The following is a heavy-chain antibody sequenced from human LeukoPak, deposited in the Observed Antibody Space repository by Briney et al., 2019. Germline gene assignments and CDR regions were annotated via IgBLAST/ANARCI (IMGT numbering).Heavy chain of an antibody. CDR3: ARAPRENWFDP. CDR2: IYYSRST. D-gene: IGHD3-10*01. Sequence: SETLSLTCTVSGASISSGGYYWNWIRQPPGKGLEWIGYIYYSRSTSYSPSLKSRLTISVDTSKNQFSLKLSSVTAADTAVYYCARAPRENWFDPWGQGTLVTVSA. CDR1: GASISSGGYY. J-gene: IGHJ5*02. V-gene: IGHV4-30-4*01.